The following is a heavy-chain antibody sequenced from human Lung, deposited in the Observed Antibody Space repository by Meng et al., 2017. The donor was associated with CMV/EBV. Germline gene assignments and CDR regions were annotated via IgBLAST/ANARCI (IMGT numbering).Heavy chain of an antibody. CDR2: INPILGIA. CDR1: GGTFSSYA. Sequence: SVKVSCKASGGTFSSYAISWVRQAPGQGLEWMGGINPILGIANYAQKFQGRVTITADKSTRTAYMELSSLRSEDTAVYYCAREACSSTSCYRYYYYVRDVWGQGTTVTGSS. J-gene: IGHJ6*02. V-gene: IGHV1-69*10. D-gene: IGHD2-2*01. CDR3: AREACSSTSCYRYYYYVRDV.